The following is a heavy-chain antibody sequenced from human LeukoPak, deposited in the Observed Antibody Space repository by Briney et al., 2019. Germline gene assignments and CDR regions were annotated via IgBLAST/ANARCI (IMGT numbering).Heavy chain of an antibody. D-gene: IGHD3-9*01. Sequence: LRLSCAASGFTFDDYAMHWVRQAPGKGLEWVSGISWNSGSIGYADSVKGRFTISRDNAKNSLYLQMNSLRAEDTALYYCARLLRYFDWFLTRDYYYYYGMDVWGQGTTVTVSS. CDR2: ISWNSGSI. CDR3: ARLLRYFDWFLTRDYYYYYGMDV. V-gene: IGHV3-9*01. J-gene: IGHJ6*02. CDR1: GFTFDDYA.